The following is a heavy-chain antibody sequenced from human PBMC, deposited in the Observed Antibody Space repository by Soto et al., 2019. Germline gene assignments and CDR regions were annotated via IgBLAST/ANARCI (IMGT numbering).Heavy chain of an antibody. Sequence: QVQLQESGPGLVKPSETLSLTCTVSGGSISSYYWSWIRQPPGKGLEWIGYIYYSGSTNYNPSLKSRVTISVDTSKNQFSLKLSSVTAADTAVYYCARVLFGSGSYYIGDYYYGMDVWGQGTTVTVSS. J-gene: IGHJ6*02. CDR1: GGSISSYY. CDR2: IYYSGST. CDR3: ARVLFGSGSYYIGDYYYGMDV. V-gene: IGHV4-59*01. D-gene: IGHD3-10*01.